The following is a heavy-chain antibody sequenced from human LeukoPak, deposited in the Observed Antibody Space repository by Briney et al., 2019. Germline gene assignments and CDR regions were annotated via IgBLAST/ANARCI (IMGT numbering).Heavy chain of an antibody. V-gene: IGHV1-69*05. CDR2: IIPIFGTA. D-gene: IGHD5-18*01. J-gene: IGHJ4*02. CDR1: GGTFSSYA. CDR3: ARDSGHSYGYFDY. Sequence: ASVKVSCKASGGTFSSYAISWVRQAPGRGLEWMGRIIPIFGTANYAQKFQGRVTITTDESTSTAYMELSSLRSEDTAVYYCARDSGHSYGYFDYWGQGTLVTVSS.